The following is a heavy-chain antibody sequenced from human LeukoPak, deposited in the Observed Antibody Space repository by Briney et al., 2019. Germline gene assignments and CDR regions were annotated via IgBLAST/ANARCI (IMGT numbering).Heavy chain of an antibody. CDR3: ARDFGYNWKANWFDP. CDR1: GYTFTNYY. CDR2: INPSGGRT. Sequence: GASVKVSCKASGYTFTNYYIHWVRQAPGQGLEWMGMINPSGGRTTYAKKFQGRVTMTRDTSTSTVYMELSSLRSEDTAVYYCARDFGYNWKANWFDPWGQGTLVTVS. D-gene: IGHD1-1*01. V-gene: IGHV1-46*01. J-gene: IGHJ5*02.